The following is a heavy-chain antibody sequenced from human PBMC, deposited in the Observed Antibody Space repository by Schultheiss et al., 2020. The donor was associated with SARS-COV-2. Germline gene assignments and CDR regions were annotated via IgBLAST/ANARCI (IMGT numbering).Heavy chain of an antibody. CDR2: ISSSGSTI. CDR1: GFTFSSYW. D-gene: IGHD1-1*01. J-gene: IGHJ6*02. CDR3: AKDKGTGTTPGMDV. V-gene: IGHV3-48*04. Sequence: GGSLRLSCAASGFTFSSYWMSWVRQAPGKGLEWVSYISSSGSTIYYADSVKGRFTISRDNAKNSLYLQMNSLRAEDTAVYYCAKDKGTGTTPGMDVWGQGTTVTVSS.